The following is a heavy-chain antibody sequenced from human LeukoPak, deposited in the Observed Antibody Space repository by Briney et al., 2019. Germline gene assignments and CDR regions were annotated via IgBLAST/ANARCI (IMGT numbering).Heavy chain of an antibody. CDR3: ARESSGWYDDAFDI. CDR2: ISYDGSNK. CDR1: GFTFSSYA. D-gene: IGHD6-19*01. Sequence: GRSLRLSCAASGFTFSSYAMHWVRQAPGKGLEWVAVISYDGSNKYYADSVKGRFTISRDNSKNTLYLQMNSPRAEDTAVYYCARESSGWYDDAFDIWGQGTMVTVSS. J-gene: IGHJ3*02. V-gene: IGHV3-30*04.